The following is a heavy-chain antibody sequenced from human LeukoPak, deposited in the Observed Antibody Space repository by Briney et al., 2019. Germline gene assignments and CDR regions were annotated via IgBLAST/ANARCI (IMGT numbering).Heavy chain of an antibody. CDR3: ARQSLAASGLDY. Sequence: GGSLRLSCAVSGFTFSAYTMHWVRQAPGKGLDWVAVVKDDGSYISYAASVKGRFTISRDNSKNTVVLQMNSLSVDDTAIYYCARQSLAASGLDYWGQGMLVTVSS. D-gene: IGHD6-13*01. V-gene: IGHV3-30*04. CDR2: VKDDGSYI. CDR1: GFTFSAYT. J-gene: IGHJ4*02.